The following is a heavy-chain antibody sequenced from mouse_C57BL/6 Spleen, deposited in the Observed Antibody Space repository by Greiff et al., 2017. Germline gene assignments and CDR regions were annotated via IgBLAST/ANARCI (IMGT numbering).Heavy chain of an antibody. V-gene: IGHV1-5*01. J-gene: IGHJ2*01. Sequence: EVQLMESGTVLARPGASVKMSCKTSGYTFTSYWMHWVQQRPGQGLEWIGAIYPGNSDTSYNQKFKGKANLTAVTSASTAYLELSSLTNEDSAVYYCTRGGEDYFDYWGQGTTLTVSS. CDR1: GYTFTSYW. CDR3: TRGGEDYFDY. CDR2: IYPGNSDT.